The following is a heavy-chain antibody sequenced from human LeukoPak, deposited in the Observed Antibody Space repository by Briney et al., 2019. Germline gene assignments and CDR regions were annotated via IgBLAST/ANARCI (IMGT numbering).Heavy chain of an antibody. V-gene: IGHV3-7*01. CDR2: IKQEGSEK. Sequence: GGSLRLSCAASGFTYSRYWMSGLRQAPGKARVGGANIKQEGSEKFYVDSVKGRFTISRHKAKNSLYLQMNSLRAEDTAVYYCARDVKYCSSTSCSYYYYYYMDVWGKGNTVNVSS. CDR3: ARDVKYCSSTSCSYYYYYYMDV. CDR1: GFTYSRYW. D-gene: IGHD2-2*01. J-gene: IGHJ6*03.